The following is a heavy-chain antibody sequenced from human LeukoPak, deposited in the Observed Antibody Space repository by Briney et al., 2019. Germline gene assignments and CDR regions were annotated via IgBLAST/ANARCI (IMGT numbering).Heavy chain of an antibody. CDR3: ARAKRQQLVLGNWFDP. J-gene: IGHJ5*02. CDR2: IQQDGSEK. V-gene: IGHV3-7*01. Sequence: GGSLRLSCAASGFTFSTYWMSWVRQAPGKGLEWVATIQQDGSEKYYVDSVKGRFTISRDNAKNSLYLQMNSLRAEDTAVYYCARAKRQQLVLGNWFDPWSQGTLVTVSS. CDR1: GFTFSTYW. D-gene: IGHD6-13*01.